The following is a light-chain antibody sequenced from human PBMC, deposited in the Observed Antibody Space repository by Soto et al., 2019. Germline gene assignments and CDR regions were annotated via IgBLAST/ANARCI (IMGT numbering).Light chain of an antibody. J-gene: IGLJ1*01. CDR2: EVS. V-gene: IGLV2-14*01. CDR1: SSDVGFYNY. Sequence: QSALTQPASVSGSPGQSASISCTGTSSDVGFYNYVSWYQQHPGKAPKLMIYEVSNRPSAVSSRFSGSKSGNTASLTISGLQAEDEADYYCSSYTSSSAYVFGTGTKVTVL. CDR3: SSYTSSSAYV.